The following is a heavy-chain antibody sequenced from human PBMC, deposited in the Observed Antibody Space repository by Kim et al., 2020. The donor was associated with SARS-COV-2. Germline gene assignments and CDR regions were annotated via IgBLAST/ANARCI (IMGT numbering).Heavy chain of an antibody. CDR2: INHGDTT. D-gene: IGHD1-26*01. CDR3: ARDRGSYGMDV. CDR1: DGSFSGYY. V-gene: IGHV4-34*01. Sequence: SETLSLTCAVSDGSFSGYYWSWIRQPPGKGLEWLGEINHGDTTNYNPSLKSRVTISVDTSKSQLSLKLSSATAADTAVYYCARDRGSYGMDVWGQGTTVTVSS. J-gene: IGHJ6*02.